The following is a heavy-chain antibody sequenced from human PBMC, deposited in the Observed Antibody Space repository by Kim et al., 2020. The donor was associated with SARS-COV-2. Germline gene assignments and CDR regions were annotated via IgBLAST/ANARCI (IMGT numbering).Heavy chain of an antibody. J-gene: IGHJ4*02. CDR2: KANSCAT. CDR3: TSLTR. V-gene: IGHV3-73*01. Sequence: KANSCATAYAASVKGRFTISRDDSKNTAYLQMNSLKTEDTAVYYCTSLTRWGQGTLVTVSS.